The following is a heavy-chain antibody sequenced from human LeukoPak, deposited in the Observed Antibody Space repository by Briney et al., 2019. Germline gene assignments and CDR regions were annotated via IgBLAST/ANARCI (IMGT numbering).Heavy chain of an antibody. CDR2: ISGTYTST. Sequence: GGSLRLSCAASGFTFNIFGMSWVRQAPGKGLEWVSSISGTYTSTYYADSVKGRFTISRDNSKNTLYLQMNSLRAEDTAVYYCARLCSGSYWYYYYYMDVWGKGTTVTISS. CDR3: ARLCSGSYWYYYYYMDV. J-gene: IGHJ6*03. CDR1: GFTFNIFG. D-gene: IGHD3-10*02. V-gene: IGHV3-23*01.